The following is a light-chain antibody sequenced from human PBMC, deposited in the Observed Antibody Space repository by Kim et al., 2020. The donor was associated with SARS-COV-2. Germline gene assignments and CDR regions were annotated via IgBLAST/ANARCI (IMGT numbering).Light chain of an antibody. J-gene: IGKJ4*01. Sequence: IVMTQSPATLSVSPGESATLSCRASQNLGTYLAWYQQKPGQAPRLLIYDISIRATGIRARFSGSGSGTEFTLTISSLQSEDSAVYYCQQYKDWPLTFGGGTKLEI. CDR3: QQYKDWPLT. CDR1: QNLGTY. V-gene: IGKV3-15*01. CDR2: DIS.